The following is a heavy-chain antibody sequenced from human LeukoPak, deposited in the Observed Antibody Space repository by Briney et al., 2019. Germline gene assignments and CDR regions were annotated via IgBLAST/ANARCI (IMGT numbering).Heavy chain of an antibody. V-gene: IGHV4-39*01. CDR2: IYYSGST. CDR3: ARQSRIVVVVAAHLWFDP. Sequence: SETLSLTYTVSGGSISSSSYYWGWIRQPPGKGLEWIGSIYYSGSTYYNPSLKSRVTISVDTSKNQFSLKLSSVTAADTAVYYCARQSRIVVVVAAHLWFDPWGQGTLVTVSS. D-gene: IGHD2-15*01. J-gene: IGHJ5*02. CDR1: GGSISSSSYY.